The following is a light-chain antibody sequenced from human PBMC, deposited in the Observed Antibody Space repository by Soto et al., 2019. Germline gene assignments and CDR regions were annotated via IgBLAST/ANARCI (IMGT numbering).Light chain of an antibody. CDR2: GAS. Sequence: ENVLTQSPGTLSLSPGERATLSCGASQSVRGRYLAWYQQKPGQAPRLLIYGASSRATGIPDRFIGSGSGTDFTLTISRLEPEDFAVYYCQQYGSSGTFGQGTKVDIK. V-gene: IGKV3-20*01. CDR1: QSVRGRY. CDR3: QQYGSSGT. J-gene: IGKJ1*01.